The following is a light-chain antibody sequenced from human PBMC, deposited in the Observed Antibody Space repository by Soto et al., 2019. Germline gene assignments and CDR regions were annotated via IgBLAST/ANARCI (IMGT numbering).Light chain of an antibody. V-gene: IGKV3-15*01. J-gene: IGKJ5*01. CDR2: GAS. CDR1: QSVSSN. Sequence: EIVMTQSPATLSVSPGERATLSCRASQSVSSNLAWYQQKPGQAPRLLIYGASTRATGIPSTFSGSGSGTALTLTMRSLQSEDFAVYYCQQYNNWPPLTFGQGTRLEIK. CDR3: QQYNNWPPLT.